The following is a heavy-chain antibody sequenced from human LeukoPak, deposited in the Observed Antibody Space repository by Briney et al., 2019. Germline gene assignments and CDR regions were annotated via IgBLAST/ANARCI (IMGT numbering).Heavy chain of an antibody. CDR2: VSWNSGRI. J-gene: IGHJ5*02. Sequence: GGSLRLSCVTPGFTFDDYDMHWVRQAPGKGLEWVSGVSWNSGRIAYADSVKGRFTISRDNAKNSLYLQMNSLRADDTALYYCVKDRYGPWGQGTLVTVSS. D-gene: IGHD4-17*01. V-gene: IGHV3-9*01. CDR1: GFTFDDYD. CDR3: VKDRYGP.